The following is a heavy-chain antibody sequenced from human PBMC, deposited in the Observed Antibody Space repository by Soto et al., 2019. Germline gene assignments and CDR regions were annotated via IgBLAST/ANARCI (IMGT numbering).Heavy chain of an antibody. CDR3: AKDGNWNPIYYYGMDV. Sequence: PGGSLRLSCAASGFTFSSYAMSWVRQAPGKGLEWVSSIIDSSGSPYYADSVKGRFTISRDNSKNTLYLQMNGLRAEDTAVYYCAKDGNWNPIYYYGMDVWGQGTTVTVSS. CDR1: GFTFSSYA. J-gene: IGHJ6*02. D-gene: IGHD1-1*01. V-gene: IGHV3-23*01. CDR2: IIDSSGSP.